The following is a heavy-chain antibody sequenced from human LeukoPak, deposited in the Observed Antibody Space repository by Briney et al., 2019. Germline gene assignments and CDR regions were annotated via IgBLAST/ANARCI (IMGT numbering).Heavy chain of an antibody. Sequence: SETLSLTCNVSGGPVSDYYWSWIRQPPGKGLEWIGYIYFRGTTNYSPSFQSRVSISVDTSKNQFSLRLTSVTAADTAVYYCARDRFYDNSGFRRLDFWGQRVLVTVSS. CDR3: ARDRFYDNSGFRRLDF. D-gene: IGHD3-22*01. V-gene: IGHV4-59*02. CDR1: GGPVSDYY. J-gene: IGHJ4*02. CDR2: IYFRGTT.